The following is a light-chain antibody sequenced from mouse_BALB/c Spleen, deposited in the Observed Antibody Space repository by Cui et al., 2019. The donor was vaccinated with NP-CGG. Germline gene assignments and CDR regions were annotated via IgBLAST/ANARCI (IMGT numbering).Light chain of an antibody. V-gene: IGLV1*01. Sequence: QAVVTQESALTTSPGETVTLTCRSSTGAVTTSNYAHWVQEKTDHLFTGLIDGTNKRAPGVPDRFSGSLIGDKAALTITGAQTEDESIYFCALWYSNHWVFGGGTKLTVL. J-gene: IGLJ1*01. CDR1: TGAVTTSNY. CDR2: GTN. CDR3: ALWYSNHWV.